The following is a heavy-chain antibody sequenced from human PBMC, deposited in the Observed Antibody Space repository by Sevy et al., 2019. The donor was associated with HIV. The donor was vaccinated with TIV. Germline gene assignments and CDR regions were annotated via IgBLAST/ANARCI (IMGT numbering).Heavy chain of an antibody. J-gene: IGHJ6*02. CDR2: INAGNGNT. CDR3: PSLWSYYYYGMDV. Sequence: GESLKISCKASGYTFTSYAMHWVRQAPGQRLEWMGWINAGNGNTKYSQKFQGRVTITRDTSASTAYMELSSLRSEDTAVYYCPSLWSYYYYGMDVWGQGTTVTVSS. V-gene: IGHV1-3*01. CDR1: GYTFTSYA. D-gene: IGHD2-8*02.